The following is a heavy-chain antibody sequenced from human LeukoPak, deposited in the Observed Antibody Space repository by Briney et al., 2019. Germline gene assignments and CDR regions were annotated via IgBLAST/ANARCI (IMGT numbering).Heavy chain of an antibody. Sequence: GGSLRLSCAASGFTFSSYWMSWVRQAPGKGLEWVSVIYSGGSTYYADSVKGRFTISRDNSKNTLYLQMNSLRAEDTAVYYCAREALAGYYFDYWGQGTLVTVSS. CDR1: GFTFSSYW. J-gene: IGHJ4*02. CDR3: AREALAGYYFDY. CDR2: IYSGGST. D-gene: IGHD6-19*01. V-gene: IGHV3-53*01.